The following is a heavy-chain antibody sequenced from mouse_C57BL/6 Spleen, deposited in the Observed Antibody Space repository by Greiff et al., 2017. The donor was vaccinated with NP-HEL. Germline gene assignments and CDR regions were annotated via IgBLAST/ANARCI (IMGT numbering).Heavy chain of an antibody. V-gene: IGHV1-26*01. J-gene: IGHJ4*01. Sequence: VQLQQSGPELVKPGASVKISCKASGYTFTDYYMNWVKQSHGKSLEWIGDINPNNGGTSYNQKFKGKATLTVDKSSSTAYMELRSLTSEDSAVYYCARPIYDEGMDYWGQGTSVTVSS. CDR3: ARPIYDEGMDY. D-gene: IGHD2-4*01. CDR2: INPNNGGT. CDR1: GYTFTDYY.